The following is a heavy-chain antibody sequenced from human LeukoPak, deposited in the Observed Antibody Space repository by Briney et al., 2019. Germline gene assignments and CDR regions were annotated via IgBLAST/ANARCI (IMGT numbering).Heavy chain of an antibody. CDR1: GGSFSGCY. V-gene: IGHV4-34*01. D-gene: IGHD1-26*01. CDR3: ARGRGIVGATLSGYFDY. Sequence: SETLSLTCAVYGGSFSGCYWSWIRQPPGKGLEWIGEINHSGSTNYNPSLKSRVTISVDTSKNQFSLKLSSVTAADTAVYYCARGRGIVGATLSGYFDYWGQGTLVTVSS. J-gene: IGHJ4*02. CDR2: INHSGST.